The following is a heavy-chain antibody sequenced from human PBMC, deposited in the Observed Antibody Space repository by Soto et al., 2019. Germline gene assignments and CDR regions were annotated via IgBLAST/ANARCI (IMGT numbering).Heavy chain of an antibody. CDR1: GYTFTGYY. CDR2: INPSGGST. CDR3: ARFIVVVPAARSRYGMDV. Sequence: ASVKVSCKASGYTFTGYYMHWVRQAPGQGLEWMGIINPSGGSTSYAQKFQGRVTMTRDTSTSTVYMELSSLRSEDTAVYYCARFIVVVPAARSRYGMDVWGQGTTVTVSS. J-gene: IGHJ6*02. D-gene: IGHD2-2*01. V-gene: IGHV1-46*01.